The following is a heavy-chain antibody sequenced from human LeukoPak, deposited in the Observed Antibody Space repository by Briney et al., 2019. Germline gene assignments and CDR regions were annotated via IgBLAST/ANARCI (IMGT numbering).Heavy chain of an antibody. V-gene: IGHV3-48*03. D-gene: IGHD3-22*01. CDR2: IDSGGGTQ. J-gene: IGHJ4*02. CDR3: ARGVRTMIVVVIFDN. CDR1: GFTFSGHE. Sequence: GGSLRLSCAASGFTFSGHEMNWVRQAPGKGLEWISYIDSGGGTQYYADSVKGRFTISRDNAKNSLYLQMNNLRAEDTAVYYCARGVRTMIVVVIFDNWGQGILVTVSS.